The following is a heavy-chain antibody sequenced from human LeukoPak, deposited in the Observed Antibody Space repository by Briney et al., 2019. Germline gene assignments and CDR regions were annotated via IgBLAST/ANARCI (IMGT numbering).Heavy chain of an antibody. Sequence: GGSLRLSCAASGFTFSSYAMTWVRQAPGKGLEWVSAISGSGVSTYYADSVKGRFTISRDNSKNTLYLQMNSLRAEDTALYYCANLYGDSGLDYWGQGTLVTVSS. CDR3: ANLYGDSGLDY. D-gene: IGHD4-17*01. J-gene: IGHJ4*02. V-gene: IGHV3-23*01. CDR2: ISGSGVST. CDR1: GFTFSSYA.